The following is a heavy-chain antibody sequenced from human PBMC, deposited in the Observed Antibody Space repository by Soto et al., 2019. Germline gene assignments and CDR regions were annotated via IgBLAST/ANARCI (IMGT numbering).Heavy chain of an antibody. Sequence: GVSLRLSCAASGLDFSSEVMCWVRQAPGKGLEWVSSISGSGRTIYHADSMRGRFAISRDNSKNSLYLQLNNLRVDDTAVYYCAKVGPSYYYGMDVWGQGTTVTAP. CDR3: AKVGPSYYYGMDV. D-gene: IGHD1-26*01. J-gene: IGHJ6*02. V-gene: IGHV3-23*01. CDR2: ISGSGRTI. CDR1: GLDFSSEV.